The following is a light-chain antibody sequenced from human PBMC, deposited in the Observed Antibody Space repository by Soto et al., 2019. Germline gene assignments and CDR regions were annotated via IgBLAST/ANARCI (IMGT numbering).Light chain of an antibody. CDR2: DDN. V-gene: IGLV2-23*01. CDR1: RSDVGGYNL. J-gene: IGLJ2*01. Sequence: QSGLTQTASVSGSPGQSIPMSCTGSRSDVGGYNLVSWYQQHPGKAPKLLISDDNKRPSGVSDCFSGSKSGNTASLTISGLQAEDEGDYYCSSYAGRITLVFGGGTKLTVL. CDR3: SSYAGRITLV.